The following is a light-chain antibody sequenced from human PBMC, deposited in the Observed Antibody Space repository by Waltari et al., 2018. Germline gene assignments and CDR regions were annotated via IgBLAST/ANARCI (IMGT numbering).Light chain of an antibody. CDR2: DAS. CDR3: QQRSSWTPHT. CDR1: QSVGSY. V-gene: IGKV3-11*01. J-gene: IGKJ2*01. Sequence: EIVLTQSPATLSLSPGDTATLSCRASQSVGSYLAWYQQKPGQPPRLLIYDASNRATGVPARCRGSGSGTDFTLTISSLEAEDFAVYYCQQRSSWTPHTFGQGARLEIK.